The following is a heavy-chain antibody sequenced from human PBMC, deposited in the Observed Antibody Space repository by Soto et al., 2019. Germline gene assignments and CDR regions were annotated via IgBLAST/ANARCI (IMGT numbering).Heavy chain of an antibody. CDR2: IYYSGIT. V-gene: IGHV4-39*01. D-gene: IGHD3-3*01. J-gene: IGHJ1*01. CDR3: ARHGSI. CDR1: VVSISNSSYY. Sequence: SETLALTCTVSVVSISNSSYYWGWIRRPPGKGLEWIGTIYYSGITYYNPSLKSRVTISVDTSKNQFSLKLTSVTAADTAVYYSARHGSIWGQ.